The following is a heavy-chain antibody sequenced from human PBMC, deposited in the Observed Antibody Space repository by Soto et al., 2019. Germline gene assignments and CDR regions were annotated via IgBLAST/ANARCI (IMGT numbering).Heavy chain of an antibody. V-gene: IGHV3-53*04. J-gene: IGHJ3*02. Sequence: GGSLRLPCAASGFTVSSNYMSLVRQAPGKGLEWVSVIYSGGSTYYADSVKGRFTISRHNSKNTLYLQMNSLRAEDTAVYYCARGSGSYSPDAFDIWGQGTMVTVSS. CDR1: GFTVSSNY. CDR2: IYSGGST. CDR3: ARGSGSYSPDAFDI. D-gene: IGHD3-10*01.